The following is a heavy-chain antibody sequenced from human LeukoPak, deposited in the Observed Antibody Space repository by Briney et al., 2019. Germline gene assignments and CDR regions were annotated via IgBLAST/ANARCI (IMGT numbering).Heavy chain of an antibody. J-gene: IGHJ4*02. CDR3: AKGHYYDSSGYSLRFINYFDY. CDR2: ISGSGGTT. CDR1: GFTFSSYA. Sequence: GGSLRLSCAASGFTFSSYAMSWVRQAPGKGLEWVSVISGSGGTTYYADSVKGRFTISRDNSKNTLYVEMNSLRAEDTAVYYCAKGHYYDSSGYSLRFINYFDYWGQGTLVTVSS. D-gene: IGHD3-22*01. V-gene: IGHV3-23*01.